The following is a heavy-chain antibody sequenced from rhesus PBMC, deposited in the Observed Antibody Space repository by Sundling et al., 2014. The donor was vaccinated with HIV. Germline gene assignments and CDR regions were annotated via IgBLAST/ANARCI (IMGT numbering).Heavy chain of an antibody. J-gene: IGHJ4*01. CDR1: GFSLSTSGMG. CDR2: IYWDDDQ. CDR3: ARRGISSGGAWYVEFDY. D-gene: IGHD6-31*01. Sequence: QVTLKESGPALVKPTQTLTLTCTFSGFSLSTSGMGVAWIRQPPGKTLEWLASIYWDDDQRYATSLKARLTISKDTSKNQVVLTMTNMDPIDTATYYCARRGISSGGAWYVEFDYWGQGVLVTVSS. V-gene: IGHV2-174*02.